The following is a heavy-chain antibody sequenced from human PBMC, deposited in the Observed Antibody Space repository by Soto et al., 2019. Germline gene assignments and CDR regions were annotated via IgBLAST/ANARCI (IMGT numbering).Heavy chain of an antibody. CDR2: IYYSGRT. CDR3: ARERGYSYGPSGEFDY. Sequence: PSETLSLTCAVSGGSINSNNCWSWVRQPPGKGLEWIGEIYYSGRTNYTPSLKSRVTISVDKSKNHFSLRPTSVTAADTAIYYCARERGYSYGPSGEFDYRGQRTLVTVSS. J-gene: IGHJ4*02. CDR1: GGSINSNNC. D-gene: IGHD5-18*01. V-gene: IGHV4-4*02.